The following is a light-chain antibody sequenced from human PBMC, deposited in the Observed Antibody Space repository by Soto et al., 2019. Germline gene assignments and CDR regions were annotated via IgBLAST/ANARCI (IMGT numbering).Light chain of an antibody. J-gene: IGKJ2*01. CDR2: AAS. CDR1: QIVDTS. Sequence: DIQMTQSPSSLSASVGNSVTVTCRASQIVDTSLNWYQQKPGKAPQLLIYAASSLQSGVPSRLSGSGSATYFTLTIHNLHPEDFETYYCQQTHSLPPTFGQGTKVDIK. V-gene: IGKV1-39*01. CDR3: QQTHSLPPT.